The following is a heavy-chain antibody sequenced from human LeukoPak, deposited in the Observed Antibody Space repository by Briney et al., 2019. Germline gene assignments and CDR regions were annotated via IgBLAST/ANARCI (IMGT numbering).Heavy chain of an antibody. CDR3: ARGGGGYCSSTSCFYYYYYYMDV. CDR2: ISYDGSNK. D-gene: IGHD2-2*01. CDR1: GFTFSSYS. J-gene: IGHJ6*03. V-gene: IGHV3-30*03. Sequence: GGSLRLSCAASGFTFSSYSMNWVRQAPGKGLEWVAVISYDGSNKYYADSVKGRFTISRDNSKNTLYLQMNSLRAEDTAVYYCARGGGGYCSSTSCFYYYYYYMDVWGKGTTVTVSS.